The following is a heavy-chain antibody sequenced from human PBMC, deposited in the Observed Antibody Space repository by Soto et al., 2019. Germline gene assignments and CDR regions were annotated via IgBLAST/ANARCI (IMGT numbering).Heavy chain of an antibody. CDR2: ISRRGDVT. Sequence: GGSLRLSCAGSGFSFNNYGMHWVRQAPGKGLEWVSVISRRGDVTYQADSVKGRFTTSRDNSKNTLFLHMSNLRAEDTAMYYCTIVRVADSALDHWGQGTLVTVSS. CDR3: TIVRVADSALDH. D-gene: IGHD3-10*02. CDR1: GFSFNNYG. J-gene: IGHJ4*02. V-gene: IGHV3-23*01.